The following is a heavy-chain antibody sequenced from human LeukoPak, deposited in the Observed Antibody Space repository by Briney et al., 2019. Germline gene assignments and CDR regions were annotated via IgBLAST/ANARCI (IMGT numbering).Heavy chain of an antibody. Sequence: SETLSLTCTVSGGSISSYYWSWIRQPPGKGLEWIGYIYYSGSTNYNPSLKSRVTISVDTSKNQFSLKLSSVTAADTAVYYCARDRGGQYSYGREFDYWGQGTLVTVSS. CDR2: IYYSGST. CDR1: GGSISSYY. V-gene: IGHV4-59*01. J-gene: IGHJ4*02. D-gene: IGHD5-18*01. CDR3: ARDRGGQYSYGREFDY.